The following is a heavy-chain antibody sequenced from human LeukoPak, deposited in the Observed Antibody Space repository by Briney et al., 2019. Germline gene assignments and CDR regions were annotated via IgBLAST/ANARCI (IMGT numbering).Heavy chain of an antibody. V-gene: IGHV1-69*05. CDR2: IIPIFGTA. D-gene: IGHD2-2*01. Sequence: SVKVSCKASGGTFSSYAISWVRQAPGQGLEWMGGIIPIFGTANYAQKFQGRVTITTDESTSPAYMELSSLRSEDTAVYYCASDIVVVPAASGYYMDVWGKGTTVTISS. CDR3: ASDIVVVPAASGYYMDV. CDR1: GGTFSSYA. J-gene: IGHJ6*03.